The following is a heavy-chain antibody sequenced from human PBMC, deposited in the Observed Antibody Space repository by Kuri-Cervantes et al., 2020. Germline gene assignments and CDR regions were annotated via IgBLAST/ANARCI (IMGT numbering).Heavy chain of an antibody. CDR3: ARVHCSSTSCYEGGHDY. V-gene: IGHV3-30*03. CDR1: GFTFSSYG. Sequence: GGSLRLSCAASGFTFSSYGMHWVRQAPGKGLEWVAVISYDGSNKYYADSVKGRFTISRDNSKNTLYLQMNSLRAEDTAVYYCARVHCSSTSCYEGGHDYWGQGTLVTVSS. J-gene: IGHJ4*02. D-gene: IGHD2-2*01. CDR2: ISYDGSNK.